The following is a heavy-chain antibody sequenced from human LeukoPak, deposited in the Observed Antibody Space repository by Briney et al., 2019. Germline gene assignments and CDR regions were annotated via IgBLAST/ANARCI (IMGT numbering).Heavy chain of an antibody. CDR1: GYTFTSYA. CDR3: ATGSYTGWYAY. CDR2: INTANGNT. V-gene: IGHV1-3*04. J-gene: IGHJ4*02. Sequence: VSVKVSCKASGYTFTSYAMHWVRQAPGQRPEWMGWINTANGNTEYSEKFQGRVSFTRDRSASTVYMELSSLTSEDTAVYYCATGSYTGWYAYWSQGSLVTVSS. D-gene: IGHD6-19*01.